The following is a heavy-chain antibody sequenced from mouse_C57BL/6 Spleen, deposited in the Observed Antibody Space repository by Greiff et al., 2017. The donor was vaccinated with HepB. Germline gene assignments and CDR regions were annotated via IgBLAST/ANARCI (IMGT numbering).Heavy chain of an antibody. J-gene: IGHJ2*01. D-gene: IGHD1-1*01. CDR1: GFTFSDYG. CDR3: ARGHYYGSSYNFDY. V-gene: IGHV5-17*01. Sequence: EVHLVESGGGLVKPGGSLKLSCAASGFTFSDYGMHWVRQAPEKGLEWVAYISSGSSTIYYADTVKGRFTISRDNAKNTLFLQMTSLRSEDTAMYYCARGHYYGSSYNFDYWGQGTTLTVSS. CDR2: ISSGSSTI.